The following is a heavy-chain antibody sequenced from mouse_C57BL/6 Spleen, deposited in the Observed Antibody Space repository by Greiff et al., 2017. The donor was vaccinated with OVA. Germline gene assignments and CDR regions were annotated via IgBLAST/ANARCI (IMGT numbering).Heavy chain of an antibody. V-gene: IGHV1-69*01. CDR3: ASSGPWFAY. Sequence: VQLQQPGAELVMPGASVKLSCKASGYTFTSYWMHWVNQRPGQGLEWIGEIDPSDSYTNYNQKFKGKSTLTVDKSSSTAYMQLSSLTSEDSAVYYCASSGPWFAYWGQGTLVTVSA. J-gene: IGHJ3*01. CDR2: IDPSDSYT. CDR1: GYTFTSYW.